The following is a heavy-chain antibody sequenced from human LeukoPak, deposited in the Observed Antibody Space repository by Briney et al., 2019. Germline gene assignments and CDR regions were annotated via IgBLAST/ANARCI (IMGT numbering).Heavy chain of an antibody. V-gene: IGHV3-23*01. CDR2: SSGSGGST. Sequence: ETLCLTCTVSGYSISSGYYWGLIRQPPGKGLEWFSASSGSGGSTYYADSVKCRFTISRDNSKNTLYLQMNSLRAEDTAVYYCAKVGLDFTMIVVVLYYFDYWGQGTLVTVSS. CDR1: GYSISSGYY. CDR3: AKVGLDFTMIVVVLYYFDY. D-gene: IGHD3-22*01. J-gene: IGHJ4*02.